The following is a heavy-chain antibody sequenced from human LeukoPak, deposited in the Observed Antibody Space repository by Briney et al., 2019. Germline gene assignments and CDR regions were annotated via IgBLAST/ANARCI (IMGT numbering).Heavy chain of an antibody. CDR1: GYSFTTYY. CDR3: ARVDDYGGNSVGY. CDR2: MNPRGGST. J-gene: IGHJ4*02. V-gene: IGHV1-46*01. D-gene: IGHD4-23*01. Sequence: ASVKVSCKTSGYSFTTYYMHWMRQAPGQGLEWMGTMNPRGGSTNYAQKFQGRVTMIRDPSTSTVYMELSSLRFEDTAVYYCARVDDYGGNSVGYWGQGTLVTVSS.